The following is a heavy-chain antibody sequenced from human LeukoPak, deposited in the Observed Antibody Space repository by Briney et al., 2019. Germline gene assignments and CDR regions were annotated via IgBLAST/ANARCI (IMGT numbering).Heavy chain of an antibody. CDR3: ARVDLGGLDY. V-gene: IGHV4-4*02. Sequence: SETLSLTCAVSGGSISSSNWWSWVRQPPGKGLEWIGYIYYSGSTNYNPSLKSRVTISVDTSKNQFSLKLSSVTAADTAVYYCARVDLGGLDYWGQGTLVTVSS. D-gene: IGHD5-12*01. CDR1: GGSISSSNW. CDR2: IYYSGST. J-gene: IGHJ4*02.